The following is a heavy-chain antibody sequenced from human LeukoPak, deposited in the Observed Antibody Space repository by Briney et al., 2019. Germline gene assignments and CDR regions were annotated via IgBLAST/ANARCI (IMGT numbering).Heavy chain of an antibody. D-gene: IGHD6-6*01. CDR1: GDSLSSYW. CDR3: ASHRAVRHIYFGMDV. Sequence: RGESLKISCKGSGDSLSSYWISWVRHMPGKGLEWMGRIDPSDSYINYSPSFQGHVTISADKSIRTAYLQWSSLKASDTDMYYCASHRAVRHIYFGMDVWGRGPTVTVSS. V-gene: IGHV5-10-1*01. J-gene: IGHJ6*02. CDR2: IDPSDSYI.